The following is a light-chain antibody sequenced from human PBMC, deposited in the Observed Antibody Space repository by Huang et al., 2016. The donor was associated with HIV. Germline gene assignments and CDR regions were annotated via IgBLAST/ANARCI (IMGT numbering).Light chain of an antibody. Sequence: EIVMTQSPGTLSVSPGERATLSCRASQRISNNLAWSRQKPGQAPRLLIYGASTRATGISARFSGSGSGTDFTLTISSLQSEDFAVYYCQQYNNWPRTFGQGTKVEIK. V-gene: IGKV3-15*01. CDR3: QQYNNWPRT. CDR1: QRISNN. J-gene: IGKJ1*01. CDR2: GAS.